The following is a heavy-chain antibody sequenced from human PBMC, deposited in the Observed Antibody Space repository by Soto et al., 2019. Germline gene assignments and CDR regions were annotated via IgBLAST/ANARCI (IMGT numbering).Heavy chain of an antibody. CDR3: AATPRY. CDR2: IYSSGST. J-gene: IGHJ4*02. CDR1: GGSISSYY. D-gene: IGHD2-15*01. V-gene: IGHV4-59*01. Sequence: QVQLQESGPGLVKPSETLSLTCTVSGGSISSYYWNWIRQPPGKGLEWIGYIYSSGSTNYNPSLKGRFTMSLDTSTNQVSLNVTSVTAAATAVSYCAATPRYWGQGRLVTVSS.